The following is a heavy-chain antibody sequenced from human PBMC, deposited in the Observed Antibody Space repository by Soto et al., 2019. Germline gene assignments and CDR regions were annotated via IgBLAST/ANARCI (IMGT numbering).Heavy chain of an antibody. CDR1: GFTVSSNY. CDR2: IYSGGST. Sequence: PGGSLRLSCAASGFTVSSNYMSWVRQAPGKGLEWVSDIYSGGSTYYADSVKGRFTISRHSSKNTLYLQMNSLRAEDTAVYYCAKRMATVDYWGQGTLVTVSS. CDR3: AKRMATVDY. V-gene: IGHV3-53*04. J-gene: IGHJ4*02. D-gene: IGHD4-4*01.